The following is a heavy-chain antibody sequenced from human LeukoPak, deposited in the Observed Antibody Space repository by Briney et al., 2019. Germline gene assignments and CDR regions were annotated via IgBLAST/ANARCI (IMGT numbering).Heavy chain of an antibody. Sequence: SETLSLTCAVYGGSFSGYYWSWIRQPPGKGLEWTGEINHSGSTNYNPSLKSRVTISVDTSKNQFSLKLSSVTAADTAVYYCARGGYSITFDYWRQGTLVTVSS. J-gene: IGHJ4*02. CDR2: INHSGST. V-gene: IGHV4-34*01. D-gene: IGHD6-13*01. CDR3: ARGGYSITFDY. CDR1: GGSFSGYY.